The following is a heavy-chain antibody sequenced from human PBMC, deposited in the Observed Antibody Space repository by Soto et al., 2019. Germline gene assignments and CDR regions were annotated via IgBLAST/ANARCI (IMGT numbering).Heavy chain of an antibody. Sequence: SETLSLTCAVYGGSFSGYYWSWIRQPPGKGLEWIGEINHSGSTNYNPSLKSRVTISVDTSKNQFSLKLGSVTAADTAVYYCARGEYGIAAAGSNNAFDIWGQGSMVTVSS. CDR2: INHSGST. J-gene: IGHJ3*02. CDR1: GGSFSGYY. CDR3: ARGEYGIAAAGSNNAFDI. V-gene: IGHV4-34*01. D-gene: IGHD6-13*01.